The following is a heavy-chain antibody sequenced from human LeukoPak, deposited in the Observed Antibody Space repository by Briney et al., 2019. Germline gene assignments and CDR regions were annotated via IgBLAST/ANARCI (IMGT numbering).Heavy chain of an antibody. J-gene: IGHJ2*01. D-gene: IGHD3-9*01. CDR2: IWYDGSNK. Sequence: GGSLRLSCAASGFTFSSYGMHWVRQAPGKGLEWVAVIWYDGSNKYYADSVKGRFTISRDNSKNTRYLQMRSLRAEDTAVYYCAREAYDILTGYRSYWYFDLWGRGTLVTVSS. V-gene: IGHV3-33*01. CDR3: AREAYDILTGYRSYWYFDL. CDR1: GFTFSSYG.